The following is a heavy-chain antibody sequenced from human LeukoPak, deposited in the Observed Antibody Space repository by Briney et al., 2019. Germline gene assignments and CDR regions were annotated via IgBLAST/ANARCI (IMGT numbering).Heavy chain of an antibody. J-gene: IGHJ4*02. V-gene: IGHV3-23*01. CDR2: ISASGGST. Sequence: GGTLRLSCAASRFTFSSYAMSWVRQAPGKGLEWVSAISASGGSTYYADSVKGRFTISRDNSKNTLYLQMNSLRAEDTAVYYCARDLPPPGDYWGQGTLVTVSS. CDR3: ARDLPPPGDY. CDR1: RFTFSSYA.